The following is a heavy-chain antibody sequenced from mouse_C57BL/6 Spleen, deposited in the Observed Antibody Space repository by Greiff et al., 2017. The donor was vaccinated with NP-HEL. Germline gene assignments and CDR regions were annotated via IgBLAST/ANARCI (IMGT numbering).Heavy chain of an antibody. CDR3: ARNYDYDLAY. J-gene: IGHJ3*01. Sequence: VQLQESGPGLVQPSQSLSITCTVSGFSLTSYGVHWVRQSPGKGLEWLGVIWSGGSTDYNAAFISRLSISKDNSKSQVFFKMNSLQADDTAIYYCARNYDYDLAYWGQGTLVTVSA. D-gene: IGHD2-4*01. CDR1: GFSLTSYG. V-gene: IGHV2-2*01. CDR2: IWSGGST.